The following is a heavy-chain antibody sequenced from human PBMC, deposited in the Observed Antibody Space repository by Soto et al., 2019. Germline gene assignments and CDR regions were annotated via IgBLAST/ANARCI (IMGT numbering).Heavy chain of an antibody. V-gene: IGHV3-23*01. CDR1: GFTFSTCA. CDR3: VKGSASTRPYYFDY. J-gene: IGHJ4*02. Sequence: GGSLRLSCAASGFTFSTCAMSWVRQAPGKGLEWVSAISGGGGGTYYADSVKGRFTISRDNSKNTLYLQMSSLRAEDAAVYYCVKGSASTRPYYFDYWAQGTLVTVSS. CDR2: ISGGGGGT. D-gene: IGHD6-6*01.